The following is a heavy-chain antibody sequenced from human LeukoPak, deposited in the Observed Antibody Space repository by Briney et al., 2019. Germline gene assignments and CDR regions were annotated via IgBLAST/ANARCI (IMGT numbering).Heavy chain of an antibody. CDR2: ISYDGSNK. Sequence: QPGGSLRLSCAASGFTFSSYGMHWVRQAPCKGLEWVAVISYDGSNKYYADSVKGRFTISRDNSKNTLYLQMNSLRAEDTAVYYCAKDTLLDYYDSSGYVLGGFDYWGQGTLVTVSS. D-gene: IGHD3-22*01. CDR3: AKDTLLDYYDSSGYVLGGFDY. CDR1: GFTFSSYG. V-gene: IGHV3-30*18. J-gene: IGHJ4*02.